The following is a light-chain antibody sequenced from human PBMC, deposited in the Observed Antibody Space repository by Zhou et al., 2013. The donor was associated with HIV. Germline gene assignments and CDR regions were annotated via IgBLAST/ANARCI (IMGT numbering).Light chain of an antibody. V-gene: IGKV1-33*01. J-gene: IGKJ2*01. CDR1: QDISNY. Sequence: DIQMTQSPSSLSASVGDRVTITCQASQDISNYLNWYQQKPGKAPKLLIYDASNLETGVPSRFSGSGSGTDFTFYHQQPAASKNIATYYCQYRNTFGPGDRSWRIK. CDR2: DAS. CDR3: QYRNT.